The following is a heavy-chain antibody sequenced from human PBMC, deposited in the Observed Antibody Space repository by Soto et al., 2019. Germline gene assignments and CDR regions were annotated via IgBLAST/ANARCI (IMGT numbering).Heavy chain of an antibody. CDR3: ASGGYCSGGSCYSRYYGMDV. CDR2: IIPIFGTA. D-gene: IGHD2-15*01. J-gene: IGHJ6*02. CDR1: GGTFSSYG. Sequence: GASVKVSCKASGGTFSSYGISWVRQAPGQGLEWMGGIIPIFGTANYAQRFQGRAAITADESTSTAYMELSSLRSEDTAVYYCASGGYCSGGSCYSRYYGMDVWGQGTTVTVSS. V-gene: IGHV1-69*13.